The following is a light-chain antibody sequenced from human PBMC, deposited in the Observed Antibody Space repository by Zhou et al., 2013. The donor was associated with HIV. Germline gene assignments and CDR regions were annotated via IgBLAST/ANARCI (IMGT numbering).Light chain of an antibody. CDR3: QQRSNWPPSIT. Sequence: EIVMTQSPATLSVSPGERATLSCRASQSVNNNVAWYQQKPGQAPRLLIYGVSTRATAVPDRFSGSGSGTEFTLTISSLEPEDFAVYYCQQRSNWPPSITFGQGTRLEIK. V-gene: IGKV3-15*01. CDR1: QSVNNN. CDR2: GVS. J-gene: IGKJ5*01.